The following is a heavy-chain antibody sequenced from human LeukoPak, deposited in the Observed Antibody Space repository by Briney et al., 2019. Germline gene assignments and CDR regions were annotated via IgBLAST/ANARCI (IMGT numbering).Heavy chain of an antibody. Sequence: GGSLRLSCAASGFTFSSYAMSWVRQAPGKGLEWVSAISGSGGSTYYADPVKGRFTISRDNSKNTLYLQMSSLRAEDTAVYYCAKENDFWSGYQYYFDYWGQGTLVTVSS. D-gene: IGHD3-3*01. CDR2: ISGSGGST. CDR1: GFTFSSYA. V-gene: IGHV3-23*01. CDR3: AKENDFWSGYQYYFDY. J-gene: IGHJ4*02.